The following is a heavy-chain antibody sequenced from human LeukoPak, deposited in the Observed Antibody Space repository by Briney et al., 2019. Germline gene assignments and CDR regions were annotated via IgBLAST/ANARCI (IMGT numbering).Heavy chain of an antibody. V-gene: IGHV3-30-3*01. CDR2: ISYDGSNK. D-gene: IGHD2-15*01. CDR3: ARSDCSGGSCYSGYFQH. Sequence: GRSLRLSCAASGFTFSSYAMHWVRQAPGKGLEWVAVISYDGSNKYYADSVKGRFTISRDNSKNTLYLQMNSLRAEDTAVYYCARSDCSGGSCYSGYFQHWGQGTLVTVSS. CDR1: GFTFSSYA. J-gene: IGHJ1*01.